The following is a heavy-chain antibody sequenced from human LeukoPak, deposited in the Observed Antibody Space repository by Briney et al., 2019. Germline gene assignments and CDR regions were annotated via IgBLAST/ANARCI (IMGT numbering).Heavy chain of an antibody. J-gene: IGHJ4*02. CDR2: IYHSGST. CDR1: GYSISSGYY. CDR3: AREVYGSGSYYTDD. V-gene: IGHV4-38-2*02. Sequence: SETLSLTCTVSGYSISSGYYWGWIRQPPGKGLEWIGSIYHSGSTYYNPSLKSRVTISVDTSKNQFSLKLSSVTAADTAVYYCAREVYGSGSYYTDDWGQGTLVTVSS. D-gene: IGHD3-10*01.